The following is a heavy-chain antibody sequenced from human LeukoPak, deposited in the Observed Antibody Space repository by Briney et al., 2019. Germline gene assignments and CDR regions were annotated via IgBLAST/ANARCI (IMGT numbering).Heavy chain of an antibody. CDR3: AKGRGFCTGGSCYSDY. D-gene: IGHD2-15*01. CDR1: GFTFSNYA. Sequence: GGSLRLSCTASGFTFSNYAMSWVRRAPGKGLEWVSTISGSDDSTYYADSVKGRFTISRDNSKNTLYLQMNSLRVEDTAIYNCAKGRGFCTGGSCYSDYWGQGTLVTVSS. J-gene: IGHJ4*02. CDR2: ISGSDDST. V-gene: IGHV3-23*01.